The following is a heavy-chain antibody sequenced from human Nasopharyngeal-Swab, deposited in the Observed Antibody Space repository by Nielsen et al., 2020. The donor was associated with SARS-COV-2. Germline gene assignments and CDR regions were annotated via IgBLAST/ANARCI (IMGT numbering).Heavy chain of an antibody. CDR3: ARRGRCSGSSCDMDV. D-gene: IGHD2-2*01. CDR1: RCTFNNYY. Sequence: SVQVSCKASRCTFNNYYIHWVRQPPAQGVEWMGMINPGSGGTTYAQNFQGRVTMTRDTSTSTVFMDLSSLRSEDTAVYYCARRGRCSGSSCDMDVWGQGTTVTVSS. J-gene: IGHJ6*02. CDR2: INPGSGGT. V-gene: IGHV1-46*02.